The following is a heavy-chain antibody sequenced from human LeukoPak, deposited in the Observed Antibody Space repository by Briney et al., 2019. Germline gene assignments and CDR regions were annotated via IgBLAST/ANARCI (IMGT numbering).Heavy chain of an antibody. D-gene: IGHD6-6*01. CDR2: INSDGSST. Sequence: SGGSLRLSCAASGFTFSSYWMHWVRQAPGKGLVWVSRINSDGSSTSYADSVKGRFTISRDNAKNTLYLQMNSLRAEDTAVYYCARDRLPWSIAASFDPWGQGTLVTVSS. V-gene: IGHV3-74*01. J-gene: IGHJ5*02. CDR3: ARDRLPWSIAASFDP. CDR1: GFTFSSYW.